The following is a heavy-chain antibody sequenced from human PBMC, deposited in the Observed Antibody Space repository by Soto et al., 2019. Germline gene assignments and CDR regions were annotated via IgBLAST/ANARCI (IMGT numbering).Heavy chain of an antibody. J-gene: IGHJ5*02. CDR1: GGSISSYY. D-gene: IGHD2-2*02. Sequence: PSETLSLTCTVSGGSISSYYWSWIRQTPGKGLEWIGYIYYTGRTNYNPSLKSRVYFSVDTSKNQFSLKLSSVTAADTAVYYCARGHRYCSSTSCYNRRWGPTYNWFDPWGQGTLVTVSS. V-gene: IGHV4-59*12. CDR2: IYYTGRT. CDR3: ARGHRYCSSTSCYNRRWGPTYNWFDP.